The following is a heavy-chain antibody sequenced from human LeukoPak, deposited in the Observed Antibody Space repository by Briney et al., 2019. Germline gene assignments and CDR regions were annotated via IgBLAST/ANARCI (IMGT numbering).Heavy chain of an antibody. CDR3: AKAVGNWFDP. CDR2: IRYDGSNK. Sequence: GGSLRLSCAASGFTFSSYGMHWVRQAPGKGLEWVAFIRYDGSNKYYADSVKGRFTISRDNSKNTLYLQMNSLRAEGTAVYYCAKAVGNWFDPWGQGTLVTVSS. V-gene: IGHV3-30*02. CDR1: GFTFSSYG. J-gene: IGHJ5*02.